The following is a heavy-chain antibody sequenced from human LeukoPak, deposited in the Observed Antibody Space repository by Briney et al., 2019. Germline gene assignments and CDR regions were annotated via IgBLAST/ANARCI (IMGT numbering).Heavy chain of an antibody. J-gene: IGHJ4*02. V-gene: IGHV4-30-2*01. CDR1: GGSISSGGYY. Sequence: PSETLSLTCTVSGGSISSGGYYWSWIRQPPGKGLEWIGYIYHSGSTYCNPSLKSRVTMSLDNSNNHFSLKLSSVTAADTAVYYCAKEEYYESSAWVGDYWGQGTLVTVSS. CDR2: IYHSGST. D-gene: IGHD3-3*01. CDR3: AKEEYYESSAWVGDY.